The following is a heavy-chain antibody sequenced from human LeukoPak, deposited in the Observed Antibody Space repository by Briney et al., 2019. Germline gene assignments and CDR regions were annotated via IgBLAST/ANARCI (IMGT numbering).Heavy chain of an antibody. V-gene: IGHV4-39*01. Sequence: KASETLSLTCTVSGGSISSSSYYWGWIRQPPGKGLEWIGSIYYSGSTYYNPSLKSRVTISVDTSKNQFSLKLSSVTAADTAVYYCAPSYDSSGYPRGWFGYWGQGTLVTVSS. CDR2: IYYSGST. CDR1: GGSISSSSYY. D-gene: IGHD3-22*01. CDR3: APSYDSSGYPRGWFGY. J-gene: IGHJ4*02.